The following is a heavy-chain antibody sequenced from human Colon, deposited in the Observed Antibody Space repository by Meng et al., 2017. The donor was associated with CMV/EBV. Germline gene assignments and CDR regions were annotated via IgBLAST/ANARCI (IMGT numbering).Heavy chain of an antibody. CDR1: EYTFTSHH. Sequence: QVQLEQSAVEVKKSGASARFSCKASEYTFTSHHVHWVRQAPGQGLGWVGIIFSTDSSTKFAQTFQGRVTATRDTSTSTVYLDLSSLRSDDTAVYYCLREFPESAFFDLWGQGTLVTVSS. CDR3: LREFPESAFFDL. D-gene: IGHD2-21*01. J-gene: IGHJ4*02. CDR2: IFSTDSST. V-gene: IGHV1-46*01.